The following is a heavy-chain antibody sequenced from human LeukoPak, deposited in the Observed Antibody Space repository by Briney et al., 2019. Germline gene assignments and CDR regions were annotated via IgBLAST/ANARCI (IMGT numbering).Heavy chain of an antibody. V-gene: IGHV5-51*01. CDR2: IYPGDSDT. D-gene: IGHD1-1*01. CDR1: GYSFTSYW. J-gene: IGHJ4*02. Sequence: GESLKISCKACGYSFTSYWIGWVRQMPGKGLEWMGIIYPGDSDTRYSPSFQGQVTISADKSISTAYLQWSSLKASDTAMYYCATQIASWNDEYYFDYLGQGTLVTVSS. CDR3: ATQIASWNDEYYFDY.